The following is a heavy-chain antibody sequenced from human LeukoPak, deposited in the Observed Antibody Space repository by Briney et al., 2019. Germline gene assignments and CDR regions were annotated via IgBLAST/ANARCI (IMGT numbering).Heavy chain of an antibody. CDR3: ARLVVVPAAECYYMDV. D-gene: IGHD2-2*01. CDR1: GFSISSGYY. V-gene: IGHV4-38-2*02. J-gene: IGHJ6*03. Sequence: TTSETLSLTCTVSGFSISSGYYWGWIRQTPGKGLEWIGNIYHSGSTYYNPSLKSRVTISVDTSKNQSSLKLSSVTAADTAVYYCARLVVVPAAECYYMDVWGKGTTVTVSS. CDR2: IYHSGST.